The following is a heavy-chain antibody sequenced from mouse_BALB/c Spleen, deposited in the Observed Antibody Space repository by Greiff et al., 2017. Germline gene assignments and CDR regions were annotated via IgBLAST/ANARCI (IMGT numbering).Heavy chain of an antibody. D-gene: IGHD2-2*01. CDR1: GFSLTSYD. V-gene: IGHV2-9-2*01. CDR2: IWTGGGT. CDR3: VREGLRYFDV. Sequence: VQLVESGPGLVAPSQSLSITCTVSGFSLTSYDISWIRQPPGKGLEWLGVIWTGGGTNYNSAFMSRLSISKDNSKSQVFLKMNSLQTDDTAIYYCVREGLRYFDVWGAGTTVTVSS. J-gene: IGHJ1*01.